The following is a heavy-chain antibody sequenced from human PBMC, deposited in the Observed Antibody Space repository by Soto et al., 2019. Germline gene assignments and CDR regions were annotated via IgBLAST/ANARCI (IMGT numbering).Heavy chain of an antibody. Sequence: QVQLVESGGGVVQPGRSLRLSCAASGFTISSYGRHWVRQAPGKGLEWVAVISYDGSNKYYADSVKGRFTISRDNSKNTLYLQMNSLRAEDTAVYHCAKELQSYLGYWGPGTLVTVSS. J-gene: IGHJ4*02. V-gene: IGHV3-30*18. CDR2: ISYDGSNK. D-gene: IGHD3-10*01. CDR3: AKELQSYLGY. CDR1: GFTISSYG.